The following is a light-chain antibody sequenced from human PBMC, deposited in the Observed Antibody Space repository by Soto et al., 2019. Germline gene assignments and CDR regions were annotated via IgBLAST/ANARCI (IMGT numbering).Light chain of an antibody. CDR2: KAS. CDR1: QSIGDL. Sequence: DIQIAQSPSTPSASVEGRVTITGRASQSIGDLLAWYQQKPVEAPKLLIYKASYLESGVPSRFSGSGSGTEFTLTISSLQPEDLATYYCQHYSAFSVTFGQGTKVDIK. J-gene: IGKJ1*01. V-gene: IGKV1-5*03. CDR3: QHYSAFSVT.